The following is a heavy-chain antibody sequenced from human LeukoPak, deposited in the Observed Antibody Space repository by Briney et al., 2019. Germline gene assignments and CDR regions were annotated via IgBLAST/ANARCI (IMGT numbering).Heavy chain of an antibody. CDR2: IYYSGST. V-gene: IGHV4-38-2*02. CDR3: ARSSEGRYYYDSSGFSYYYYYMDV. Sequence: PSETLSLTCTVSGYSISSGYYWGWIRQPPGKGLEWIGYIYYSGSTYYNPSLRSRVTISVDTSKNQFSLKLCSVTAADTAVYYCARSSEGRYYYDSSGFSYYYYYMDVWGKGTTVTISS. J-gene: IGHJ6*03. D-gene: IGHD3-22*01. CDR1: GYSISSGYY.